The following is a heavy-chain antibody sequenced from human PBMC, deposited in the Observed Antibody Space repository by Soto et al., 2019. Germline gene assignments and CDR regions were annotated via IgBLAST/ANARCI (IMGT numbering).Heavy chain of an antibody. CDR2: INHSGST. J-gene: IGHJ4*02. D-gene: IGHD6-6*01. Sequence: SETLSLTCAVYGGSFSGYYWSWIRQPPGKGLEWIGEINHSGSTNYNPSLKSRVTISVDTSKNQFSLKLSSVTAADTAVYYCAISGSIAARPYVRFFDYWGQGTLVTVSS. CDR1: GGSFSGYY. CDR3: AISGSIAARPYVRFFDY. V-gene: IGHV4-34*01.